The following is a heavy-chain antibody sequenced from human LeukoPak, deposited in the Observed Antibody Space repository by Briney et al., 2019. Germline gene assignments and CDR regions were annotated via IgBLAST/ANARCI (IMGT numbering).Heavy chain of an antibody. D-gene: IGHD3-22*01. CDR2: INPNSGGT. CDR3: ARGPIYYDTSGYYDY. J-gene: IGHJ4*02. Sequence: ASVKVSCKASGYTFTGYYMHWVRQAPGQGLEWMGWINPNSGGTNYAQKFQGRVTMTRDTSISTAYMELSRLRSDDTAVYYCARGPIYYDTSGYYDYWGQGTLVTVSS. V-gene: IGHV1-2*02. CDR1: GYTFTGYY.